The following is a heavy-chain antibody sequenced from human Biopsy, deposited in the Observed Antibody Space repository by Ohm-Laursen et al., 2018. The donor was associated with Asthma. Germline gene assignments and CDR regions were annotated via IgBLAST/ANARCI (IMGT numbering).Heavy chain of an antibody. Sequence: SLRLSCAASGFTFSSYSMNWVRQAPGMGLEWVSYIRNSSSAIYYADSVKGRFTISRDYSKNTLHLEMNSLRVEDTAVYYCPKDVFPGWELRRGPDYWGQGTLVTVSS. CDR1: GFTFSSYS. CDR3: PKDVFPGWELRRGPDY. V-gene: IGHV3-48*01. CDR2: IRNSSSAI. J-gene: IGHJ4*02. D-gene: IGHD1-26*01.